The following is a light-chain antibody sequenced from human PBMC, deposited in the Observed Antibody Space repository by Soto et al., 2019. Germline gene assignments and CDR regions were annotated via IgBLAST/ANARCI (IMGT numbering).Light chain of an antibody. CDR2: ATS. CDR3: IQDFISPLT. J-gene: IGKJ1*01. CDR1: QGIRGD. V-gene: IGKV1-6*01. Sequence: IQMTQSPSSLSASVGDRITITCRASQGIRGDLGWYQQKPGKAPKLLISATSTLQSGVPSRFSGRGSGTNFTLTISSLQPEDFATYYCIQDFISPLTVGQGTKVDTK.